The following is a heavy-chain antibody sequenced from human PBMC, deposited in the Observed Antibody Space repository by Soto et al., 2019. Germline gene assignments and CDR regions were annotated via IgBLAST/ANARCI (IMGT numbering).Heavy chain of an antibody. J-gene: IGHJ4*02. CDR2: LSNSGVDT. CDR1: GFTFSSYA. Sequence: PGGSLRLSCAASGFTFSSYAMSWVRQAPGKGLEWVSSLSNSGVDTYYADSVKGRFTISRDNSKNTLYLQMNSLRAEDTAVYYCVAGYYGEYGWGQGTLVTVSS. CDR3: VAGYYGEYG. D-gene: IGHD4-17*01. V-gene: IGHV3-23*01.